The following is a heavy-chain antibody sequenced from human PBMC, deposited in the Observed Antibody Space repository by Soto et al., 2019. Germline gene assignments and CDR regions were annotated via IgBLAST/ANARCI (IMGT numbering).Heavy chain of an antibody. CDR3: AKHGLSDWPSGIDS. CDR1: GFTFSSYG. V-gene: IGHV3-23*01. J-gene: IGHJ4*02. Sequence: GASLRLSCATSGFTFSSYGMSWSRHAPGEGLDCVPGSNGSGRNTYYADSVKGRFTISRDNSKNTLVLQMNSLRVEDTAVYYCAKHGLSDWPSGIDSWGQGTMVTVSS. CDR2: SNGSGRNT. D-gene: IGHD3-9*01.